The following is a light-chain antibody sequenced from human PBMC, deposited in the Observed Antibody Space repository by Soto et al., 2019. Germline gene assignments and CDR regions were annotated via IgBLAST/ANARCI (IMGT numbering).Light chain of an antibody. Sequence: ELALTQSPGTLPLSAGERATLSCRASQSVSSSYLAWYQQKPGQAPRLLIYGTSSRATGIPDRFSGIGSGTDFTLTISRLETEDFAVYYCQQYGSSPMLTFGGGTKVDIK. J-gene: IGKJ4*01. CDR2: GTS. CDR1: QSVSSSY. CDR3: QQYGSSPMLT. V-gene: IGKV3-20*01.